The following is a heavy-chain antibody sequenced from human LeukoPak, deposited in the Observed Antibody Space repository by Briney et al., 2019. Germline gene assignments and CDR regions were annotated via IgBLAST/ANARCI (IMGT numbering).Heavy chain of an antibody. Sequence: SETLSLTCTVSGYSISSGYYWGWIRQPPGKGLEWIGSIYHSGSTYYNPSLKSRVTISVDTSKNQFSLKLSSVTAADTAVYYCARELRWYYYYYYMDVWGKGTTVTVSS. D-gene: IGHD4-23*01. CDR1: GYSISSGYY. J-gene: IGHJ6*03. CDR3: ARELRWYYYYYYMDV. V-gene: IGHV4-38-2*02. CDR2: IYHSGST.